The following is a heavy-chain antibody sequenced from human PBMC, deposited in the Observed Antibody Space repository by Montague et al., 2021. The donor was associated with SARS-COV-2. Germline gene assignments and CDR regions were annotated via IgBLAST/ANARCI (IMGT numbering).Heavy chain of an antibody. J-gene: IGHJ4*02. D-gene: IGHD4-17*01. CDR1: GGSVSSGGYS. CDR3: ASYRDYGDYY. CDR2: IHHSGNT. V-gene: IGHV4-30-2*01. Sequence: TLSLTCAVSGGSVSSGGYSWFWIREPPGKGLEWIGHIHHSGNTYYNPSLKSRATISGDRPKNQFPLRVTSVSAADTAVYSCASYRDYGDYYWGQGILVTVSS.